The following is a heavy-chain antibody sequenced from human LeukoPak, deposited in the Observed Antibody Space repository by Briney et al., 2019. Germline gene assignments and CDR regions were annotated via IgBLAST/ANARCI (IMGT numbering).Heavy chain of an antibody. V-gene: IGHV3-30*02. D-gene: IGHD2-21*02. CDR2: IRFDGTNK. Sequence: GGSLRLSCAASGFTFSSYGMHWVRQAPGKGLEWVAFIRFDGTNKFYADSVKGRFTISRDNSKNTLYLQMNSLRAEDTAVYYCAKDMSGGDCPDYWGQGTLVTVSS. CDR1: GFTFSSYG. J-gene: IGHJ4*02. CDR3: AKDMSGGDCPDY.